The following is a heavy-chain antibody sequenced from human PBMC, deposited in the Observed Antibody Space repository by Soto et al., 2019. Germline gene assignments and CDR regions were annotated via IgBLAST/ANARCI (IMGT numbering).Heavy chain of an antibody. V-gene: IGHV4-31*03. CDR1: PGSISRGGYY. CDR2: IYYSGST. D-gene: IGHD4-17*01. CDR3: ARDRRVYGDSRGYYYYGMDV. J-gene: IGHJ6*02. Sequence: SETLSLTCTVSPGSISRGGYYWTWIRQHPGNGLEWIGYIYYSGSTYYNPPLKRRVTISVDTSKNQFSLKPSSVTAADTAVYYCARDRRVYGDSRGYYYYGMDVWGQGTTVTVSS.